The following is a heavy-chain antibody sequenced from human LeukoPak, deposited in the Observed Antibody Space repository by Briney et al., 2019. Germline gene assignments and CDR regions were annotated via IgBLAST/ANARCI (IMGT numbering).Heavy chain of an antibody. CDR3: ARGCSVGNNCPFGY. D-gene: IGHD2-15*01. J-gene: IGHJ4*02. CDR1: GFTFSSYW. CDR2: VKQGGSEK. Sequence: PGGSLRLSCAASGFTFSSYWMSWVRQAPGKGLEWVANVKQGGSEKYYVDSVKGRFTISRDNAKNSLYLQMNSLRAEDTAVYYCARGCSVGNNCPFGYWGQGTLVTVSS. V-gene: IGHV3-7*01.